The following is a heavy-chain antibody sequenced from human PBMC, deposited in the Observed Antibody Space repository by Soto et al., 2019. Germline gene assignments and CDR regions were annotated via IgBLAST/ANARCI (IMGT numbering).Heavy chain of an antibody. CDR1: GFTFSSYS. CDR2: ISTSGSTI. V-gene: IGHV3-48*01. Sequence: EVQLVESGGGLVQPGGSLRLSCAASGFTFSSYSINWVRQAPGKVLEWVSYISTSGSTIYYADSVKGRFTISRDNARNSVYLQVNSLRAEDTAVYYCAREGGMDVWGQGTTVTVSS. CDR3: AREGGMDV. J-gene: IGHJ6*02.